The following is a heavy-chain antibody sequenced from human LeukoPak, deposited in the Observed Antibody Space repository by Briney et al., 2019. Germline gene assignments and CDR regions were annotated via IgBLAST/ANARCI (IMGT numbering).Heavy chain of an antibody. CDR2: ISSSGSII. CDR1: GFTFSSYS. Sequence: GGSLRLSCAASGFTFSSYSMSWVRQAPGKGLEWVSFISSSGSIIPYADSVKGRFTISRDNAKNSVYLHMNSLRAGDPAVYYCARDGVITNAFDIWGQGTMVTVSS. V-gene: IGHV3-48*04. D-gene: IGHD3-22*01. CDR3: ARDGVITNAFDI. J-gene: IGHJ3*02.